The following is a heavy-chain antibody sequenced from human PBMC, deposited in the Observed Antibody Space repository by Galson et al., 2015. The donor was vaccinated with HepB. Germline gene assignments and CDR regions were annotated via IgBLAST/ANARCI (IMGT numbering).Heavy chain of an antibody. Sequence: SLRLSCAASGFTVSSNYMSWVRQAPGKGLEWVSVIYSGGSTYYADFVKGRFTISRDNSKNTLYLQVNSLRAEDTAVYYCARVVPYYYDSSGYHWYFDLWGRGTLVTVSS. V-gene: IGHV3-66*01. D-gene: IGHD3-22*01. CDR2: IYSGGST. CDR3: ARVVPYYYDSSGYHWYFDL. CDR1: GFTVSSNY. J-gene: IGHJ2*01.